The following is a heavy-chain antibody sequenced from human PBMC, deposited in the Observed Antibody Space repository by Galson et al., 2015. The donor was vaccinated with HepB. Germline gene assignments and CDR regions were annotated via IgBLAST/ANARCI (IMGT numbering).Heavy chain of an antibody. V-gene: IGHV3-49*03. CDR2: IRSKAYGGTT. J-gene: IGHJ4*02. CDR1: GFTFGDYA. Sequence: SLRLSCAASGFTFGDYAMSWFRQAPGKGLEWVGFIRSKAYGGTTEYAASVKGRFTISRDDSKSIAYLQMNSLKTEDTAVYYCTRDVSEYQLPPIDYWGQGTLVTVSS. D-gene: IGHD2-2*01. CDR3: TRDVSEYQLPPIDY.